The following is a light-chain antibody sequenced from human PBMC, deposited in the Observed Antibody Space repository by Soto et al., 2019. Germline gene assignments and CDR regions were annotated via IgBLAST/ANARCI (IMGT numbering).Light chain of an antibody. V-gene: IGKV3-20*01. CDR2: DAS. CDR3: QQRGGSPPTWT. CDR1: QRISSNP. J-gene: IGKJ1*01. Sequence: EIVMTQSPGTLSLSPGERATLSCRASQRISSNPLAWYQQKPGQAPRLLIYDASNRATGIPDRFSGSGSGTDFTLTISRLEPEDFAVYYCQQRGGSPPTWTFGQGTKVDIK.